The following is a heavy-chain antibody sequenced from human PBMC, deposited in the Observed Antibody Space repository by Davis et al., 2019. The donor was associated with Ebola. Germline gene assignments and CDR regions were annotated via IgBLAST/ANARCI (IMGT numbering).Heavy chain of an antibody. CDR1: GASVSNPTYY. CDR3: GRTNWNYMGLDS. J-gene: IGHJ5*01. CDR2: VYYNGNT. D-gene: IGHD1-7*01. V-gene: IGHV4-61*01. Sequence: SETLSLTCTLPGASVSNPTYYWSWIRQSTGKGLEWIGYVYYNGNTNYSPSLKSRVSISIDTSKNQFSLMLNSVTAADTAVYYCGRTNWNYMGLDSWGLGTLVTVSS.